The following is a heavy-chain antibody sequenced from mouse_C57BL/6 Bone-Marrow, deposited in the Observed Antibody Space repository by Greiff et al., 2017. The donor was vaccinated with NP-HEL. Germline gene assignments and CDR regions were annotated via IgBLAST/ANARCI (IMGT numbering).Heavy chain of an antibody. CDR2: IHPNSGST. CDR1: GYTFTSYW. D-gene: IGHD2-3*01. V-gene: IGHV1-64*01. J-gene: IGHJ2*01. CDR3: ARRGADGYYEDY. Sequence: VQLQQPGAELVKPGASVKLSCKASGYTFTSYWMHWVKQRPGQGLEWIGMIHPNSGSTNYNEKFKSKATLTVDKSSSTAYMQLSSLTSEDSAVYYCARRGADGYYEDYWGQGTTLTVSS.